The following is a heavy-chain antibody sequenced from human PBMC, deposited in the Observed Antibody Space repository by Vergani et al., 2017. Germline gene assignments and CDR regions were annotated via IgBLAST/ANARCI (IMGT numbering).Heavy chain of an antibody. Sequence: QVQLVESGGGVVQPGRSLRLSCAASGFTFSSYAMHWVRQAPGKGLEWVAVISYDGSKKYYADSVKGPFTISRDNSKNTLYLQMNSLRAEDTAVYYCAREKGMPTFDYWGQGTRVTVSS. D-gene: IGHD5-24*01. CDR1: GFTFSSYA. V-gene: IGHV3-30*04. J-gene: IGHJ4*02. CDR3: AREKGMPTFDY. CDR2: ISYDGSKK.